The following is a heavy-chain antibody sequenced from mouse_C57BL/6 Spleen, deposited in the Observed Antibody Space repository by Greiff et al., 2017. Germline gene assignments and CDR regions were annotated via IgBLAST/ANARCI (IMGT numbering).Heavy chain of an antibody. CDR1: GYTFTSYW. CDR2: IYPGNSDT. Sequence: EVKLVESGTVLARPGASVKMSCKTSGYTFTSYWMHWVKQRPGQGLEWIGAIYPGNSDTSYNQKFKGKAKLTAVTSATTAYMELSSLTNEDSAVYYCTRGPYYGSRDLLDYWGQGTTLTVSS. J-gene: IGHJ2*01. D-gene: IGHD1-1*01. V-gene: IGHV1-5*01. CDR3: TRGPYYGSRDLLDY.